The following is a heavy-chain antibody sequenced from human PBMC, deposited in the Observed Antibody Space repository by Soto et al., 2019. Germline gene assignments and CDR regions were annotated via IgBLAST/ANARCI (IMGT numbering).Heavy chain of an antibody. V-gene: IGHV3-7*05. D-gene: IGHD5-12*01. J-gene: IGHJ4*02. CDR3: ARDHHRYSGYDYVDY. Sequence: GGSLRLSCAASGFTFSNYWMSWVRQAPGKGLEWVANIKHDGGERYYVDSLEGRFTISRDNAKNSLYLQMNSLRAEDTAVYYCARDHHRYSGYDYVDYWGQGTLVTVSS. CDR1: GFTFSNYW. CDR2: IKHDGGER.